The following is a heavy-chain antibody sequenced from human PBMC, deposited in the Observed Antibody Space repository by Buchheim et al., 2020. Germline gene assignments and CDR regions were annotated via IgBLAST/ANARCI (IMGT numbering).Heavy chain of an antibody. J-gene: IGHJ6*02. CDR1: GFTIDDYG. CDR3: ARARDTGGYYYSGMDV. D-gene: IGHD5-18*01. V-gene: IGHV3-20*04. CDR2: MSWNGGTR. Sequence: EVQLVESGGGVVRPGGSLRLSCAASGFTIDDYGMTWVRQPPGKGREGVSGMSWNGGTRGYADSVKGRFTISRDHGKNSLYLQMNSLRVEDTALYYCARARDTGGYYYSGMDVWGQGTT.